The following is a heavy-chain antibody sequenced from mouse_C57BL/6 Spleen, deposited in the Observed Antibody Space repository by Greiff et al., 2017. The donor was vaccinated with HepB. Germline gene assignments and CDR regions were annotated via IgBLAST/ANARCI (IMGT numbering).Heavy chain of an antibody. V-gene: IGHV1-59*01. CDR2: IDPSDSYT. D-gene: IGHD1-1*02. CDR1: GYTFTSYW. J-gene: IGHJ4*01. CDR3: ARDYSWDY. Sequence: VQLQQPGAELVRPGTSVKLSCKASGYTFTSYWMHWVKQRPGQGLEWIGVIDPSDSYTNYNQKFKGKATLTVDTSSSTAYMQLSSLTSEDSAVYYCARDYSWDYWGQGTSVTVSS.